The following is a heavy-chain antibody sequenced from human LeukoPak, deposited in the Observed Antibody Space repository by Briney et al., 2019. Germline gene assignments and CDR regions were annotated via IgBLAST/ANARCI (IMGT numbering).Heavy chain of an antibody. Sequence: GGSLRLSCVASGCTFSDYYMSWLRQAPGKGLEGVSYMSSSSSYTKCADSVKGRFTISRDNAKNSLYLQMNSLRAEDTAVYYCARDRLPTVTTSAFDIWGQGTMVTVSS. CDR2: MSSSSSYT. J-gene: IGHJ3*02. D-gene: IGHD4-17*01. CDR3: ARDRLPTVTTSAFDI. CDR1: GCTFSDYY. V-gene: IGHV3-11*05.